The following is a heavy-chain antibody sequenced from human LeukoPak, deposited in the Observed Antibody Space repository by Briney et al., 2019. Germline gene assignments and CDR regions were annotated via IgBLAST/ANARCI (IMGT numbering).Heavy chain of an antibody. V-gene: IGHV4-59*01. Sequence: SETLSLTCTVSGGSINNYYWSWIGQPPGKGLEWIGYIYYRGSTNYNPSLQSRVTFSVDTSKHQFSLKLNSVTAADTAVYYCARGGDYGDLRYFDYWGQGTLVTVSS. J-gene: IGHJ4*02. CDR3: ARGGDYGDLRYFDY. CDR2: IYYRGST. CDR1: GGSINNYY. D-gene: IGHD4-17*01.